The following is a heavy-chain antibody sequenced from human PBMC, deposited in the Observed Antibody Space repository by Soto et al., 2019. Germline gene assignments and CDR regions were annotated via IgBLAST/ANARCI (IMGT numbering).Heavy chain of an antibody. J-gene: IGHJ4*02. V-gene: IGHV1-18*04. CDR1: GYTFTHLG. D-gene: IGHD6-6*01. CDR2: IDTYNGDT. Sequence: QVQLVQSGTEVKEPGASVKVSCKASGYTFTHLGINWVRQAPGQGIEWLGWIDTYNGDTNYAPKLLGRVTLTADTSTSTAYMELRSLRSDDTAVFYCARGSPQYRSSSFDYWGQGTLVTV. CDR3: ARGSPQYRSSSFDY.